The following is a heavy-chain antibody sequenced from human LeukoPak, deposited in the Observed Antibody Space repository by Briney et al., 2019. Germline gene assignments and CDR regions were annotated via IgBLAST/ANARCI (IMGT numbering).Heavy chain of an antibody. CDR1: GFTFTTYW. J-gene: IGHJ4*02. Sequence: GGSLTLSCAASGFTFTTYWMSWIRQAPGKGLEWVANINQDGTDKYYVDYVKGRFTFSRDNAQNSLYLLMSSLRVEDTAVYYCVTYSTGLYKGLEFWGQGTQVTVSS. D-gene: IGHD2-8*02. CDR2: INQDGTDK. CDR3: VTYSTGLYKGLEF. V-gene: IGHV3-7*03.